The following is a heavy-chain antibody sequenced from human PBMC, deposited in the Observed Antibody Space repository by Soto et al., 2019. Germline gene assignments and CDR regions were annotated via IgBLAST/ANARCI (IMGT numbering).Heavy chain of an antibody. D-gene: IGHD1-7*01. CDR1: GFTFRDYY. CDR2: ISSSGSTT. Sequence: QVQLVESGGGLVKPGGSLRLSCAGSGFTFRDYYMGWIRQAPGKGLEWVSYISSSGSTTYYAASVKGRFTISRDNAKNSLYLQMTSLRAEDTAIYYCVRDKYCNYVNYFDPWGQGTLVTVSS. CDR3: VRDKYCNYVNYFDP. V-gene: IGHV3-11*01. J-gene: IGHJ5*02.